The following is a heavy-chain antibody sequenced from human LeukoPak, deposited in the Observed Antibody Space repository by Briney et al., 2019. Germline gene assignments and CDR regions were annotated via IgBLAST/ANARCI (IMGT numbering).Heavy chain of an antibody. CDR2: FDPEDGET. J-gene: IGHJ3*02. CDR1: GYTLTELS. CDR3: ATVGTGYSSARGAFDI. Sequence: GASVKVSCKVSGYTLTELSMHWVRQAPGKGLEWMGGFDPEDGETIYAQKFQGRVTMTEDTSTDTAYMELSSLRSEDTAVYYCATVGTGYSSARGAFDIWGQGTMVTVSS. D-gene: IGHD6-19*01. V-gene: IGHV1-24*01.